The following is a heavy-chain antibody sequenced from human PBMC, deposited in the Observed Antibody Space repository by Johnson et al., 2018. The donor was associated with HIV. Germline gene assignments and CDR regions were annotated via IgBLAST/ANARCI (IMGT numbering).Heavy chain of an antibody. J-gene: IGHJ3*02. D-gene: IGHD3-22*01. Sequence: QVQLVESGGGVVQPGTSLRLACAASGFTFSSFAMHWVRQAPGKGLEWVAFISYDGTNKYFTDSVRGRFTISRDNSRNTLFLQMNSLRAEDTAMYYCAKGQSSGYPKDAFDIWGRGTIVIVSS. CDR3: AKGQSSGYPKDAFDI. V-gene: IGHV3-30-3*01. CDR1: GFTFSSFA. CDR2: ISYDGTNK.